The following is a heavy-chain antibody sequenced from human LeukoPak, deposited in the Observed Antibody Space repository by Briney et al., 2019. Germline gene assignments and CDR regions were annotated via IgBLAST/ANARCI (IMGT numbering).Heavy chain of an antibody. V-gene: IGHV4-34*01. CDR1: GGSFSGYY. CDR2: INHSGST. CDR3: ASSGLYYYDSRPHY. D-gene: IGHD3-22*01. J-gene: IGHJ4*02. Sequence: SETLSLTCAVYGGSFSGYYWSWIRQPPGKGLEWIGEINHSGSTNYNPSLKSRVTISVDTSKNQFSLKLSSVTAADTAVYYCASSGLYYYDSRPHYWGQGTLVTVSS.